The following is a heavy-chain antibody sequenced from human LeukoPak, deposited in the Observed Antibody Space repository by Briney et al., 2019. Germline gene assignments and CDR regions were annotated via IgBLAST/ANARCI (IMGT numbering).Heavy chain of an antibody. CDR3: AKDRTHDYGGRKAKPYYYYGMDV. D-gene: IGHD4-17*01. Sequence: GGSLRLSCVASGFTFNNYAMTWVRQAPGKGLECVSVISGSGGTTYYADSVKGRFTISRDNSKNTLYLQMNSLRAEDTAVYYCAKDRTHDYGGRKAKPYYYYGMDVWGQGTTVTVSS. V-gene: IGHV3-23*01. J-gene: IGHJ6*02. CDR1: GFTFNNYA. CDR2: ISGSGGTT.